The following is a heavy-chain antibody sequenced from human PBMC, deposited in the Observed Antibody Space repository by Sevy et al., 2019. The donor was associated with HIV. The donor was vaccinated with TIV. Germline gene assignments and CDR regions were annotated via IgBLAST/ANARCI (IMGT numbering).Heavy chain of an antibody. J-gene: IGHJ6*02. D-gene: IGHD3-3*01. CDR3: ARAGVYDFWNGYYYYGMDV. CDR2: IWYDGSNK. CDR1: GFTFSSYG. V-gene: IGHV3-33*01. Sequence: GGSLRLSCAASGFTFSSYGMHWVRQAPGKGLEWVAVIWYDGSNKYYADPMKGRFTISRDNSKNTLYLQMNSLRAEDTAVYYCARAGVYDFWNGYYYYGMDVWGQGTTVTVSS.